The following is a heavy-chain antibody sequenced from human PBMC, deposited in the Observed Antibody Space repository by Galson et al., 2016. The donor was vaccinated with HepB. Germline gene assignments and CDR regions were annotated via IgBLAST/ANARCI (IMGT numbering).Heavy chain of an antibody. D-gene: IGHD2-15*01. CDR1: GVSISSSDYY. V-gene: IGHV4-39*01. Sequence: SETLSLTCSVSGVSISSSDYYWAWIRQPPGKGLEWIGSKYYGGRTHFTSSLKSRATISSDTSKNQFSLKVTSVTTADTAVYFCRRGGGPFDSWGQGTLVTVSS. J-gene: IGHJ4*02. CDR2: KYYGGRT. CDR3: RRGGGPFDS.